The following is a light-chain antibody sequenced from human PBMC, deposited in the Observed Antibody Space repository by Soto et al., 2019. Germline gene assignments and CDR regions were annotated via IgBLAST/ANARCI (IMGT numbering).Light chain of an antibody. J-gene: IGLJ2*01. Sequence: QSALTQPRSVSGSPGQSVTISCTGTSSDVGGYDYVSWYQQHPGKAPKLMIYDVTKRPSGVPDRFSGSKSGNTASLTISGLQTEDEADYYCCSYAGRYTVAIFGGGTKVTVL. CDR1: SSDVGGYDY. CDR2: DVT. V-gene: IGLV2-11*01. CDR3: CSYAGRYTVAI.